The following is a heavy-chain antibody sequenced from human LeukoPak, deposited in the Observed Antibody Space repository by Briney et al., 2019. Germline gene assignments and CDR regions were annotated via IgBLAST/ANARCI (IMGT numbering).Heavy chain of an antibody. V-gene: IGHV4-34*01. D-gene: IGHD6-13*01. CDR2: INHSGST. CDR3: ARGSDTAAGLY. J-gene: IGHJ4*02. CDR1: GGSYSGYY. Sequence: SETLSLMRAVCGGSYSGYYWSGIRQPPGKGLEWIGEINHSGSTNYNPSLKSRVSISVDSSKNQFSLKVSSVTAADTAVYYCARGSDTAAGLYWGQGTLVTVSS.